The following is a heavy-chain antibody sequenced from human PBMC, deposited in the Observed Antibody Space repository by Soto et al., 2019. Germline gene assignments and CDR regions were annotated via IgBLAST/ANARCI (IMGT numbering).Heavy chain of an antibody. D-gene: IGHD3-10*01. CDR3: VKGWFGDDPDY. CDR1: GFNFSSYV. V-gene: IGHV3-30*18. J-gene: IGHJ4*02. CDR2: ISYDGSNE. Sequence: QVQLVESGGGVVQPGRSLRLSCAASGFNFSSYVIHWVRQAPGKGLEWVAIISYDGSNEYYGDSVKGRFTVSRDNSENTVYLQMNSLRTKDTALYYCVKGWFGDDPDYWGQGTLVTVSS.